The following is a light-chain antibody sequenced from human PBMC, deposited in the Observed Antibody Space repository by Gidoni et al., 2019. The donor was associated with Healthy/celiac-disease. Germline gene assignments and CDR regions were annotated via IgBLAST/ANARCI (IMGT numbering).Light chain of an antibody. Sequence: QSALTQPRSVSGSPGPSVTISCTGTSSDVGGYNYVSWYQQHPANAPKPMIYDVSKRPSGVPDRFAGSKSGNTAPLTISGLQAEDEADYYCCSYAGSYPVVFGGGTKLTVL. CDR1: SSDVGGYNY. V-gene: IGLV2-11*01. J-gene: IGLJ2*01. CDR3: CSYAGSYPVV. CDR2: DVS.